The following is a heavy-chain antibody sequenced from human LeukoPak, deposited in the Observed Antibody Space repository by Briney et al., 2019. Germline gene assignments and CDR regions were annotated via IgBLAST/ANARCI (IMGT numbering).Heavy chain of an antibody. CDR2: ISTDGYTT. D-gene: IGHD1-14*01. CDR1: GLAFSAYK. J-gene: IGHJ4*02. CDR3: ARVRYCDY. V-gene: IGHV3-74*01. Sequence: GGSLRLSCAASGLAFSAYKMHWVRQAPRKGLVWVSRISTDGYTTDYADFVQGRFTASRDNAKNTLYLQMNSLRTEDTAVYYCARVRYCDYWGQGTLVTVSS.